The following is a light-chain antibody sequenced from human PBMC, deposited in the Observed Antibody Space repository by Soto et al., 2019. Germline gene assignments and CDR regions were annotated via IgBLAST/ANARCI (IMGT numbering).Light chain of an antibody. CDR1: SSDVGSYNL. J-gene: IGLJ1*01. CDR2: EVT. Sequence: SALTQPASVSGSPGQSITISCTGTSSDVGSYNLVSWYQQHPGKAPKLMIYEVTKRPSGVSNRFSGSKSGNTASLTISGLQAEDEADYYCCSYASSNTYVFGTGTKVTVL. V-gene: IGLV2-23*02. CDR3: CSYASSNTYV.